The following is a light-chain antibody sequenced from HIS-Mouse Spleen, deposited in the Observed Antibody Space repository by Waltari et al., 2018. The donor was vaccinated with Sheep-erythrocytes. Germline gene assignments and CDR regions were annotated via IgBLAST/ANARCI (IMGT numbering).Light chain of an antibody. V-gene: IGLV3-1*01. J-gene: IGLJ2*01. CDR3: QAWDSSTVV. CDR2: QDS. CDR1: KLGDKY. Sequence: SYELTQPPSVSVSPGQTASITCSGDKLGDKYACWYHQKPGQSPVLVILQDSKRPSGIPERFSGSNSGNTATLTISGTQAMDEADYYCQAWDSSTVVFGGGTKLTVL.